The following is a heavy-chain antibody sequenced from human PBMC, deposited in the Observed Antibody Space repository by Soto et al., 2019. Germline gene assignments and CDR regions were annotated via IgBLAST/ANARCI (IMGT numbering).Heavy chain of an antibody. CDR1: GYSFTSYW. V-gene: IGHV5-51*01. CDR3: ARPAGRGVATGHYYGMDV. CDR2: IYPGDSDT. Sequence: GESLKISCKGSGYSFTSYWIGWVRQMPGKGLEWMGIIYPGDSDTRYSPSFRGQVTISADKSISTAYLQWSSLKASDTAMYYCARPAGRGVATGHYYGMDVWGQGTTVTVSS. D-gene: IGHD5-12*01. J-gene: IGHJ6*02.